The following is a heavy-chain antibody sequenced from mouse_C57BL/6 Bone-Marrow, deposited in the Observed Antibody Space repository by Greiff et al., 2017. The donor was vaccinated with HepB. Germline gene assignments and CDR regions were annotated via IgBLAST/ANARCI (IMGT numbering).Heavy chain of an antibody. CDR1: GYAFTNYL. CDR2: INPGSGGT. Sequence: VKLQQSGAELVRPGTSVKVSCKASGYAFTNYLIEWVKQRPGQGLEWIGVINPGSGGTNYNEKFKGKATLTADKSSSTAYMQLSSLTSEDSAVYFCASLSWDAMDYWGQGTSVTVSS. D-gene: IGHD4-1*01. CDR3: ASLSWDAMDY. V-gene: IGHV1-54*01. J-gene: IGHJ4*01.